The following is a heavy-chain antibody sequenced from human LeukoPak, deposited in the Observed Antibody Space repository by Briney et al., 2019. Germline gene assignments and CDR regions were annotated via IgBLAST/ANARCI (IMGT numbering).Heavy chain of an antibody. V-gene: IGHV3-23*01. Sequence: PGGSLRLSCAASGFMFSNYAMSWVRQAPGRGLEWVSSISGNSGTTYNADSVKGRFTVSRDNSKNTLFLQMNGLRAEDTAVYYCAKSSGEYLPVFDYWGQGTLVTVSS. D-gene: IGHD1-26*01. J-gene: IGHJ4*02. CDR3: AKSSGEYLPVFDY. CDR2: ISGNSGTT. CDR1: GFMFSNYA.